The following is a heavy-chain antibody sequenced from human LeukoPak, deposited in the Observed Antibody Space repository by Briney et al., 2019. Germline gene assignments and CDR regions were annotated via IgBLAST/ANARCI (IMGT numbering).Heavy chain of an antibody. CDR1: GFTFIDYS. D-gene: IGHD6-19*01. Sequence: GGSLRLSCAASGFTFIDYSMNWVRQAPGMGLEWVSSISSESTYILYADSVKGRFTISRDNAKNSLYLQMDSLRAEDTAVYYCARFETVAAKPFEYWGQGALVTVSS. CDR3: ARFETVAAKPFEY. J-gene: IGHJ4*02. CDR2: ISSESTYI. V-gene: IGHV3-21*01.